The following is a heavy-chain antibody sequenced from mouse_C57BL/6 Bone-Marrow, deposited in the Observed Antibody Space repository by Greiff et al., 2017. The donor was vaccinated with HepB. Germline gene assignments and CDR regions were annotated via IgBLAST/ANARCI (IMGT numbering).Heavy chain of an antibody. D-gene: IGHD4-1*02. Sequence: EVHLVESGPELVKPGASVKISCKASGYSFTDYNMNWVKQSNGKSLEWIGVINPNYGTTSYNQKFKGKATLTVDQSSRTAYMQLNSLTSEDAAVYYCAPNWDERAYWGQGTLVTVSA. CDR2: INPNYGTT. V-gene: IGHV1-39*01. CDR3: APNWDERAY. CDR1: GYSFTDYN. J-gene: IGHJ3*01.